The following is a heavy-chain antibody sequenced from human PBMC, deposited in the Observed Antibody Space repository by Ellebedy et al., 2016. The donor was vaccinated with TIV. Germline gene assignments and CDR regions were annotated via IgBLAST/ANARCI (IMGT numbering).Heavy chain of an antibody. CDR3: ARTLYSYGHVAS. V-gene: IGHV3-66*01. D-gene: IGHD1-26*01. CDR1: GFSVSSNY. J-gene: IGHJ4*02. CDR2: FYSDGRT. Sequence: GESLKISCAASGFSVSSNYMNWVRQAPGKGLEWVSVFYSDGRTYYADSVRGRFTISRDNSNNTVILQMNSLRGNDTAVYYCARTLYSYGHVASWGQGTLVTVSS.